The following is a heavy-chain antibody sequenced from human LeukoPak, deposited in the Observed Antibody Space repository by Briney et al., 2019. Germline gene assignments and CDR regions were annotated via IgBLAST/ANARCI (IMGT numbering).Heavy chain of an antibody. V-gene: IGHV3-23*01. CDR2: ISGSGAST. CDR3: ARGQRSDY. D-gene: IGHD6-25*01. J-gene: IGHJ4*02. Sequence: GGSLRLSCAASGFTFSNYAMSWVRQAPGKGLEWVSTISGSGASTYYADSAEGRFTISRDNSENTLYLQMNSLRAEDTAVYYCARGQRSDYWGQGTLVTVSS. CDR1: GFTFSNYA.